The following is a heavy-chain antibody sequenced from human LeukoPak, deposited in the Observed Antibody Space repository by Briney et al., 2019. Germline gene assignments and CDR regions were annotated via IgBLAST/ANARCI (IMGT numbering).Heavy chain of an antibody. CDR2: IYHSGST. CDR1: GGSISSGGYY. V-gene: IGHV4-30-2*01. Sequence: SQTLSLTCTVSGGSISSGGYYWSWIRQPPGKGLEWIGYIYHSGSTYYNPSLKSRVTISVDRSKNQFSLKLSSVTAADTAVYHCAREQQLVHRYLDLWGRGTLVTVSS. J-gene: IGHJ2*01. D-gene: IGHD6-13*01. CDR3: AREQQLVHRYLDL.